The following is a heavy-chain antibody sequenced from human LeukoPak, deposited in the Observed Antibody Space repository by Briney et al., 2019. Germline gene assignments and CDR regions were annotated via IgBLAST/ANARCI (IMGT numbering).Heavy chain of an antibody. V-gene: IGHV3-53*01. J-gene: IGHJ4*02. CDR3: AKTSPWYFPAFDI. D-gene: IGHD3-9*01. Sequence: PGGSLRLSCAASGFTFSSYSMNWVRQAPGKGLEWVSFTYSGGNKYYGDSVKGRFTVSTDTSKNTVYLQMSSLTAEDTAVYYCAKTSPWYFPAFDIWGQGTLVTVSS. CDR2: TYSGGNK. CDR1: GFTFSSYS.